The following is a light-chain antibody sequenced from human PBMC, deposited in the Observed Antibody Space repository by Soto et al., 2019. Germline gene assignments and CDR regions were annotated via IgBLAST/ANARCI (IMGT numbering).Light chain of an antibody. V-gene: IGKV3-20*01. J-gene: IGKJ1*01. Sequence: EIVLTQSPGTLSLSPGERATLSCRASQSVSSSYLAWYQQKPGQAPRLLIYGASSRATGIPDRFSGSGSGKDFTLTISRLELENFAVYYCKKYGSPRWMFGQGTKGKIK. CDR1: QSVSSSY. CDR3: KKYGSPRWM. CDR2: GAS.